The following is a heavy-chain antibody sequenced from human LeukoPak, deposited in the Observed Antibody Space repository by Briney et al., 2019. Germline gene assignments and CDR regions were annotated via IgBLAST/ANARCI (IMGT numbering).Heavy chain of an antibody. CDR3: AKDGGSYQGVFAFDI. V-gene: IGHV3-23*01. Sequence: GGSLRPSCAASGFTFSSYAMSWVRQAPGKGLEWVSAISGSGGSTYYADSVKGRFTISRDNSKNTLYLQMNSLRAEDTAVYYCAKDGGSYQGVFAFDIWGQGTMVTVSS. D-gene: IGHD1-26*01. CDR2: ISGSGGST. J-gene: IGHJ3*02. CDR1: GFTFSSYA.